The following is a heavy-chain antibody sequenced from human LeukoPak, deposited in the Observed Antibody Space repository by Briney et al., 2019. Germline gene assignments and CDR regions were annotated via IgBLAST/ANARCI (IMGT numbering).Heavy chain of an antibody. J-gene: IGHJ1*01. Sequence: GGSLRLSCLASGFTFSDYSMNWVRQAPGKGLEWVSSISTRGRHIYYADSVKGRFTISRDSGKKSLYLEMNSLRADDTAVYYCVRDLTTSSTAYLHHWGQGTLVTVSS. CDR1: GFTFSDYS. V-gene: IGHV3-21*01. D-gene: IGHD6-6*01. CDR2: ISTRGRHI. CDR3: VRDLTTSSTAYLHH.